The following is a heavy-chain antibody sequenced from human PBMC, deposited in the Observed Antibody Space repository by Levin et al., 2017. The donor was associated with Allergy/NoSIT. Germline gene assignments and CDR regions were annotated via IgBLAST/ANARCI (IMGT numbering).Heavy chain of an antibody. J-gene: IGHJ5*02. D-gene: IGHD3-9*01. CDR2: IYFSGST. Sequence: SQTLSLTCTVSGDSISRSCWSWRRGRPGKGLEWIGYIYFSGSTKYNPSLKSRVTMSIDTSKNQFSLRLSSVTAADTAVYYCARVTGYYDFLTGYLESWFDPWGQGTLVTVSS. CDR3: ARVTGYYDFLTGYLESWFDP. CDR1: GDSISRSC. V-gene: IGHV4-59*01.